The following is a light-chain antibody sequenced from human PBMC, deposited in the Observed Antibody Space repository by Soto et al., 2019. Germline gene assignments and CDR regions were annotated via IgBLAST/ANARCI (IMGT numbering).Light chain of an antibody. Sequence: EIVLTQSPGTLSLSPGERATLSCKASQSVSSNLAWYQQKPGQAPRLLIYGASSRATGIPDRVSGSGSGTDFTLNISRLEPEDFAVYYCQQYGSSPMTFGQGTKVDIK. CDR3: QQYGSSPMT. CDR2: GAS. CDR1: QSVSSN. V-gene: IGKV3-20*01. J-gene: IGKJ1*01.